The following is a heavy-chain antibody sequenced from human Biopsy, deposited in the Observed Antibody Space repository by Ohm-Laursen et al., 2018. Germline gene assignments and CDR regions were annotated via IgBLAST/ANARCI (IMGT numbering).Heavy chain of an antibody. CDR1: DGSINSYY. V-gene: IGHV4-59*01. J-gene: IGHJ4*02. D-gene: IGHD5-18*01. Sequence: TLSLTCTVSDGSINSYYWNWIRQPPGKRLEWIGNIYYSGSTNFNPSLKSRVTISVDTSKNQFSLKLGSVTAADTAVYFCARGSSYGYDFDYWGQGTLVAVSS. CDR2: IYYSGST. CDR3: ARGSSYGYDFDY.